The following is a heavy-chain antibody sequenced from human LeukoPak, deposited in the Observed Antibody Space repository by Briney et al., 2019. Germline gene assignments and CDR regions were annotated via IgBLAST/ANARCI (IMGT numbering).Heavy chain of an antibody. D-gene: IGHD5-12*01. J-gene: IGHJ4*02. Sequence: ASVKVSCKASGGTFSSYAISWVRQAPGQGLEWMGGITPIFGTANYAQKFQGRVTITTDESTSTAYMELSSLRSEDTAVYYCARGNVLGTSGYFYFDYWGQGTLVTVSS. V-gene: IGHV1-69*05. CDR3: ARGNVLGTSGYFYFDY. CDR1: GGTFSSYA. CDR2: ITPIFGTA.